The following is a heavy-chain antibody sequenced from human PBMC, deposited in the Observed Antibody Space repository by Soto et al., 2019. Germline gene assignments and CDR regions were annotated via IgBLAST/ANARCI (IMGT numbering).Heavy chain of an antibody. CDR1: GFSLTTDRVG. CDR3: ADASVGRSLY. CDR2: IYWDDSK. D-gene: IGHD1-26*01. Sequence: QITLKESGPTLVKPTQTLTLTCTFSGFSLTTDRVGVGWIRQHPGEALEWLAVIYWDDSKTYRPSRESRLTITKDTSKHQVSLTMANMGSLDTATYYGADASVGRSLYWGQGTRVTVSS. J-gene: IGHJ4*02. V-gene: IGHV2-5*02.